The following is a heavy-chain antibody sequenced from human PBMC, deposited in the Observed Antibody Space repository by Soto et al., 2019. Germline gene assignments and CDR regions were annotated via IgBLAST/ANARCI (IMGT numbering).Heavy chain of an antibody. V-gene: IGHV3-7*01. D-gene: IGHD1-7*01. Sequence: GGSLRLSCAASGFSFSTYWMSWVRQAPGKGLQWVADIKQDGSEKYYVDSVKGRFTISRDNDKNSPYLQMNSLRAEDTAVYYCARWNYVESCLDYWGQGTLVTVSS. CDR2: IKQDGSEK. CDR3: ARWNYVESCLDY. CDR1: GFSFSTYW. J-gene: IGHJ4*02.